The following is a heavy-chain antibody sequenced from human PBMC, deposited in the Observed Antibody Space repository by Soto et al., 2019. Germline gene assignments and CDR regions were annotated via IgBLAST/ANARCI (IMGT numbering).Heavy chain of an antibody. D-gene: IGHD2-2*01. CDR3: AREGVPAAMPGVYYYYIDV. J-gene: IGHJ6*03. V-gene: IGHV4-31*03. CDR1: GGSISSGGSY. CDR2: ISYSGST. Sequence: SETLSLTCTVSGGSISSGGSYWTWIRQHPGKGLEWIGYISYSGSTYYNPSLKSRVTISVDMSKNHFSLNLSSVTAADTAVYYCAREGVPAAMPGVYYYYIDVWGKGTTVTVSS.